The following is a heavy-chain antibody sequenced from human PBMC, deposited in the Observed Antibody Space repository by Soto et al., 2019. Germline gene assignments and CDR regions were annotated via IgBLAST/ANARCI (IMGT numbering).Heavy chain of an antibody. CDR1: GDSISSGNKY. J-gene: IGHJ6*02. Sequence: QVQLRESGPGLVMPSQTLSLTCTVSGDSISSGNKYWSWIRQPPGKGLEWIGYIFSSGTTYYNPSLKSRLTMSLDASHTQCSLKLNSLTDADTAVYFCARVPSPFDYYYAMDLWGQGTTVTVSS. D-gene: IGHD3-16*01. V-gene: IGHV4-30-4*01. CDR3: ARVPSPFDYYYAMDL. CDR2: IFSSGTT.